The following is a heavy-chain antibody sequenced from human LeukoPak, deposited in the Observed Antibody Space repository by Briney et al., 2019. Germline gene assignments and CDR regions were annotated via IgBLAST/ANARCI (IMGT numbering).Heavy chain of an antibody. CDR1: GGSISSGGYF. CDR3: ARGVLSGYFDY. D-gene: IGHD3-10*01. Sequence: SETLSLTCTVSGGSISSGGYFWSWIRQHPGKGLEWIGYIYYSGSTYYNPSLKSRVTISVDTSKNHFSLKLSSVTAADTAVYYCARGVLSGYFDYWGQGALGTVSP. CDR2: IYYSGST. V-gene: IGHV4-31*03. J-gene: IGHJ4*02.